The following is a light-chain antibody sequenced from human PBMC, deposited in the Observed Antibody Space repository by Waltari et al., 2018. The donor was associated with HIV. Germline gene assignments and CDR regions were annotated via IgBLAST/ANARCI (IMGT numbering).Light chain of an antibody. V-gene: IGKV4-1*01. J-gene: IGKJ1*01. CDR2: WAS. CDR1: PSVLYSSNNKNY. CDR3: QQYYSSPPT. Sequence: DIVLTQSPDSLAVSMGAGATTTSNFSPSVLYSSNNKNYLAWYQQKPGQPPKLLIYWASTRESGVPDRFSGSGSGTDFTLTISSLQAEDVAVYYCQQYYSSPPTFGQGTKVEIK.